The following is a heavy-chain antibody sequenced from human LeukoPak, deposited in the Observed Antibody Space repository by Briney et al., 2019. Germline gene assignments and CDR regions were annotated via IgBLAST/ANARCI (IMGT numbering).Heavy chain of an antibody. CDR3: AKDTTPYYYGSGSYYVY. Sequence: SGGSLRLSCAASGFTFDDYAMHWVRQAPGKGLEWVSGISWNSGSIGYADSVKGRFTISRDNAKHSLYLQMNSLRAEDTALYYCAKDTTPYYYGSGSYYVYWGQGTLVTVSS. V-gene: IGHV3-9*01. D-gene: IGHD3-10*01. J-gene: IGHJ4*02. CDR1: GFTFDDYA. CDR2: ISWNSGSI.